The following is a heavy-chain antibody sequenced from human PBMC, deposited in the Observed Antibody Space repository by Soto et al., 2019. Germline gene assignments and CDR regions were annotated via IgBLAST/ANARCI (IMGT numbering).Heavy chain of an antibody. CDR3: ARNTAMAKYNWFDP. Sequence: ASVKVSCKASGGTFSSYAISWVRQAPGQGLEWMGGIIPIFGTANYAQKFQGRVTITADKSTSTAYMELSSLRSEDTAVYYCARNTAMAKYNWFDPWGQGTLVTVSS. V-gene: IGHV1-69*06. CDR1: GGTFSSYA. D-gene: IGHD5-18*01. CDR2: IIPIFGTA. J-gene: IGHJ5*02.